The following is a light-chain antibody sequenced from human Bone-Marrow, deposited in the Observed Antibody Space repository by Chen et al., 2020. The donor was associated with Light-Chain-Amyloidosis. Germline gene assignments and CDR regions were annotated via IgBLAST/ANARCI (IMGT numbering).Light chain of an antibody. J-gene: IGLJ3*02. CDR2: DDS. CDR3: QVWDRSSDRPV. CDR1: NIGSTR. V-gene: IGLV3-21*02. Sequence: SYVLTHPSSVSVAPGQTATIARGGNNIGSTRVHWQQQTPGQAPLLVVYDDSGRPSGIPERLSGSNSGKTATMTISRVEGGDEADYYCQVWDRSSDRPVFGGGTKLTVL.